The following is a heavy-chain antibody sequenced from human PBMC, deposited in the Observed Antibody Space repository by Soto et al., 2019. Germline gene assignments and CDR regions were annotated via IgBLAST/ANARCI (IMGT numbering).Heavy chain of an antibody. CDR2: IIPIFGTA. Sequence: QVQLVQSGAEVKKPGSSVKVSCKASGGTFSSYAISWVRQAPGQGLEWMGGIIPIFGTANYAQKFQGRVTITADESTSTAYMELSSLRSEDTAVHYCARDPRGRHYYYYYGMDVWGQGTTVTVSS. J-gene: IGHJ6*02. CDR3: ARDPRGRHYYYYYGMDV. V-gene: IGHV1-69*01. D-gene: IGHD3-10*01. CDR1: GGTFSSYA.